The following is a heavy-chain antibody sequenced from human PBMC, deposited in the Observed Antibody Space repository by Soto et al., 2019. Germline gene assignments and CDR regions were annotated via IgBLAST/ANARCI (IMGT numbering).Heavy chain of an antibody. J-gene: IGHJ4*02. Sequence: QRLSCAASGFTFKSYGMHWVRQAPGKGLEWVAVISYDGNNKYYADSVKGRFTISRDIPKNTLYLQLNSLRAEDTAVYYCAKEGLYKTLDYWGQGTLGTVSS. D-gene: IGHD1-1*01. CDR1: GFTFKSYG. CDR3: AKEGLYKTLDY. CDR2: ISYDGNNK. V-gene: IGHV3-30*18.